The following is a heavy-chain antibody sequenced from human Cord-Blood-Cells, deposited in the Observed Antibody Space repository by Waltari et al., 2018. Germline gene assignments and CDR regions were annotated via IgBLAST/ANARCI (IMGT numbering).Heavy chain of an antibody. CDR2: IDHSGST. D-gene: IGHD3-22*01. CDR1: GYSISSGYY. V-gene: IGHV4-38-2*01. CDR3: ARVGYYDSSGYYLHLFDY. Sequence: QVQLQESGPGLVKPSETLSLTCAVSGYSISSGYYWGWIRQPPGKGLEWIGSIDHSGSTYYNPSLKSRVTISVDTSKNQFSLKLSSVTAADTAVYYCARVGYYDSSGYYLHLFDYWGQGTLVTVSS. J-gene: IGHJ4*02.